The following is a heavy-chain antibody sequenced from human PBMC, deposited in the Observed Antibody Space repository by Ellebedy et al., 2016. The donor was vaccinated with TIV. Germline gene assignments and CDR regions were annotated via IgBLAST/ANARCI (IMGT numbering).Heavy chain of an antibody. J-gene: IGHJ5*01. CDR2: INPGGSDT. V-gene: IGHV5-51*01. D-gene: IGHD2-15*01. CDR1: GYSYTSHW. Sequence: GESLKISXKGSGYSYTSHWIAWVRQMPGKGLELMGIINPGGSDTIYSPSFQGQVTISVDKSISTAYLQWSSLKASDTAKYYCARNYGNGGSCFDSWGQGTPVIVSS. CDR3: ARNYGNGGSCFDS.